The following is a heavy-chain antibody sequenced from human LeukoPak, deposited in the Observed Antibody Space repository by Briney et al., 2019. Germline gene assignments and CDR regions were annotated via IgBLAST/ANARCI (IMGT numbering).Heavy chain of an antibody. D-gene: IGHD6-13*01. CDR2: IYYSGST. CDR1: GGSISSSSYY. J-gene: IGHJ5*02. CDR3: ARDGLLAAAGYNWFDP. Sequence: SETLSLTCTVSGGSISSSSYYWGWIRQPPGKGLEWIGYIYYSGSTNYNPSLKSRVTISVDTSKNQFSLKLSSVTAADTAVYYCARDGLLAAAGYNWFDPWGQGTLVTVSS. V-gene: IGHV4-61*01.